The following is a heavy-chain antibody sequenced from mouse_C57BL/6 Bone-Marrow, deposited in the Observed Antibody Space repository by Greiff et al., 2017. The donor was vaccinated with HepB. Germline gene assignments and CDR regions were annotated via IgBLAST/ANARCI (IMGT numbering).Heavy chain of an antibody. D-gene: IGHD1-1*01. Sequence: VQLKESGGGLVKPGGSLKLSCAASGFTFSDYGMHWVRQAPEKGLEWVAYISSGSSTIYYADTVKGRFTISRDNAKNTLFLQMTSLRSEDTAMYYCARWGTTVVNYFDYWGQGTTLTVSS. CDR1: GFTFSDYG. J-gene: IGHJ2*01. CDR2: ISSGSSTI. CDR3: ARWGTTVVNYFDY. V-gene: IGHV5-17*01.